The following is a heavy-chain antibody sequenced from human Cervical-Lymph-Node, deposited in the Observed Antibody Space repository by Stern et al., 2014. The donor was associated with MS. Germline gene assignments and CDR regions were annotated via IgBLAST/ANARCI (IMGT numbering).Heavy chain of an antibody. J-gene: IGHJ4*02. CDR3: AKGAGATLRRFDY. V-gene: IGHV5-51*03. CDR1: GYGFSNYW. Sequence: EVQLVESGAEVKKPGESLKISCKGSGYGFSNYWIGCVRQTPGKGLEWMGVIYPSDSDTRYSPSFDGQVIISADKSISTAYLEWTNLTASDTALYFCAKGAGATLRRFDYWGQGTLVTVSS. CDR2: IYPSDSDT. D-gene: IGHD2-15*01.